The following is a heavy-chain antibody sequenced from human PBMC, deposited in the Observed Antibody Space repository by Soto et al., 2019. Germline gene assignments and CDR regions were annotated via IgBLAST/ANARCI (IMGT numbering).Heavy chain of an antibody. CDR1: GYTFTGNY. D-gene: IGHD6-25*01. V-gene: IGHV1-2*02. Sequence: QVQLVQSGAEVKKPGASVKVSCKASGYTFTGNYMHWVRQAPGQGLEWMGWINPNSGGTNYAQKLQGRVTVTRDTSISTAYMELRRLRSDDTAVDYGARDWDSSATFDSWGQGTRVTVSS. CDR3: ARDWDSSATFDS. J-gene: IGHJ3*02. CDR2: INPNSGGT.